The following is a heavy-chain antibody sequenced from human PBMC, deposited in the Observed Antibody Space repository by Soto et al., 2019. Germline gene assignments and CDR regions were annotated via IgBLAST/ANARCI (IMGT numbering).Heavy chain of an antibody. V-gene: IGHV1-69*01. CDR2: SIPVFGTA. D-gene: IGHD6-13*01. CDR1: GGTFRNYA. Sequence: QVQLVQSGAEVKKPGSSVKLYCKTSGGTFRNYAINWVRQAPGQGLEWMGGSIPVFGTANYAQTFQGRFTITADESTSTAYMELSSLRSEDTAVYYCAIPLPKQQLVRGAFDHWGQGTLVTVAS. J-gene: IGHJ4*02. CDR3: AIPLPKQQLVRGAFDH.